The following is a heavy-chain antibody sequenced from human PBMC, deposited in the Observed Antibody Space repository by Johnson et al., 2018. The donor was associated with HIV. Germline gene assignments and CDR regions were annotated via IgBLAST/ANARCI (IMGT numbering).Heavy chain of an antibody. CDR3: ARVRWLQLGAFDI. D-gene: IGHD5-24*01. V-gene: IGHV3-30*03. CDR1: GFTFTNAW. J-gene: IGHJ3*02. Sequence: QVQLVESGGGLVKPGGSLRLSCAASGFTFTNAWMTWVRQAPGKGLEWVAVISYDGSDKYSADSVKGRFTISRDSSKNTLYLQMSSLRAEDTAVYYCARVRWLQLGAFDIWGQGTMVTVSS. CDR2: ISYDGSDK.